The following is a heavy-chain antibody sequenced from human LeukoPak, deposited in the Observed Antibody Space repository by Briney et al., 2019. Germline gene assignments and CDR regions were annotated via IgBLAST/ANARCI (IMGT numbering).Heavy chain of an antibody. Sequence: GASVKVSCKASGYTFTSYGISWVRQAPGQGLEWMGWISAYNGNTNYAQKLQGRVTITRNTSISTAYMELSSLRSEDTAVYYCARSDDLNYWGQGTLVTVSS. CDR3: ARSDDLNY. J-gene: IGHJ4*02. CDR2: ISAYNGNT. V-gene: IGHV1-18*01. D-gene: IGHD1-1*01. CDR1: GYTFTSYG.